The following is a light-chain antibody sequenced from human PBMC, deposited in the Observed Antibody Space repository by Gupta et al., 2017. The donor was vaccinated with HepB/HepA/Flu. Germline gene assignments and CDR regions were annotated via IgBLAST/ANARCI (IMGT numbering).Light chain of an antibody. CDR2: RSN. CDR1: NSTIGRNT. Sequence: QSVLSQPPSTSGTHGQRVSITCSGSNSTIGRNTVNWFQQLPGTAPKLLIYRSNQRPSGVPDRFSGVKSGTSASLTISGLRAEDEAYYYCSAWDDSLNRQVVGGGTKLTVL. CDR3: SAWDDSLNRQV. V-gene: IGLV1-44*01. J-gene: IGLJ2*01.